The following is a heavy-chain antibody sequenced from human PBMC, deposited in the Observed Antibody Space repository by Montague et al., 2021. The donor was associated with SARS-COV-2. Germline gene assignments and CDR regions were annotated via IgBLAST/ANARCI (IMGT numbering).Heavy chain of an antibody. CDR2: ISYSGST. CDR3: ARHITGSGNAFDI. Sequence: SETLSLTCAISGGSISGTSYYWGWIRQPPGKGLEWIGSISYSGSTYYKSSLKSRVTISVDTSKNQFSLRLSSVTAADTAVYYCARHITGSGNAFDIWGQGTTVTVSS. J-gene: IGHJ3*02. V-gene: IGHV4-39*01. D-gene: IGHD3-10*01. CDR1: GGSISGTSYY.